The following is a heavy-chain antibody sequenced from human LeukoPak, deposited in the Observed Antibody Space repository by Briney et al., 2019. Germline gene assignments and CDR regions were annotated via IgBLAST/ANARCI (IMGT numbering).Heavy chain of an antibody. J-gene: IGHJ4*02. V-gene: IGHV1-18*01. Sequence: ASVKVSCKASGYTFTSYGIIWVRQAPGQGLEWMGWISAYNGNTNYAQKLQGRVTMTTDTSTSTAYMELRSLRSDDTAVYYCARARGYCSSTSCYLDYWGQGTLVTVSS. CDR3: ARARGYCSSTSCYLDY. CDR1: GYTFTSYG. CDR2: ISAYNGNT. D-gene: IGHD2-2*01.